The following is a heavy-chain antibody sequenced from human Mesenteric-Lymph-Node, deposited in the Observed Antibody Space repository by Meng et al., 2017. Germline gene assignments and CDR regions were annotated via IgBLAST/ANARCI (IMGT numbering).Heavy chain of an antibody. J-gene: IGHJ4*02. D-gene: IGHD4-23*01. CDR1: GFTFDDYA. CDR2: ISWDGGST. Sequence: GGSLRLSCAASGFTFDDYAMHWVRQAPGKGLEWVSLISWDGGSTYYADSVKGRFTISRDNSKNYLYLQMNSLRAEATALYYCAKDRADYGGNSLDYWGQGTLVTVSS. CDR3: AKDRADYGGNSLDY. V-gene: IGHV3-43D*03.